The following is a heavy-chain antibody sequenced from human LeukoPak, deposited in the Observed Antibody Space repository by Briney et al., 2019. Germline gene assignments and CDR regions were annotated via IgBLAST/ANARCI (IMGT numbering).Heavy chain of an antibody. CDR2: IKQDGSEQ. CDR1: GLTLSSHW. J-gene: IGHJ4*02. CDR3: ARESAGGPDY. V-gene: IGHV3-7*05. D-gene: IGHD6-19*01. Sequence: PGGSLRLSCAASGLTLSSHWMSWVRQAPGKGLEWVANIKQDGSEQYYVDSVRGRFTISRDNAKSSLYLQMNSLRAEDTAIYYCARESAGGPDYWGQGTLVTVSS.